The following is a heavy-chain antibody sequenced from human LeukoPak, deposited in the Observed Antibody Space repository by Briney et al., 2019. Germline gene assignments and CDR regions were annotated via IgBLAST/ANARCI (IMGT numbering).Heavy chain of an antibody. V-gene: IGHV1-18*01. J-gene: IGHJ6*03. CDR2: ISAYNGNT. Sequence: ASVKVSCTASGYTFTSYGVSWVRQAPGQGLEWMGWISAYNGNTNYAQKHQGRVTMTTDTSTSTAYMELRSLRSDDTAVYYCASGPGAPRYYMDVWGKGTTVTVSS. CDR1: GYTFTSYG. D-gene: IGHD1-26*01. CDR3: ASGPGAPRYYMDV.